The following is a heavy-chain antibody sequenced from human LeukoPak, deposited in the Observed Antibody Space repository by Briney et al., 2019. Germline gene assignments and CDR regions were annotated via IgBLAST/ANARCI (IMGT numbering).Heavy chain of an antibody. J-gene: IGHJ4*02. CDR3: ARGWSSDRAYYDY. CDR2: SYHTGST. V-gene: IGHV4-59*01. CDR1: GDSISSYY. Sequence: RTSETLSLTCTVSGDSISSYYWSWIRQPPGKGLEWIGYSYHTGSTNYNPSLKSRVTISVDTSKNQFSLKLSSVTAGDTAVYYCARGWSSDRAYYDYWGQGTLVTVSS.